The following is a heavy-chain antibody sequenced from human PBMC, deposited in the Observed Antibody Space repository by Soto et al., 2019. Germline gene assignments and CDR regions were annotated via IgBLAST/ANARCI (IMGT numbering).Heavy chain of an antibody. J-gene: IGHJ6*02. V-gene: IGHV1-2*04. D-gene: IGHD3-10*01. Sequence: QVQLVQSGAEVKKPGASVKVSCKASGYTFTGYYMRWVRQAHGQGLEWMGWINPNSGGTNYAQKFQGWVTMTRDTSISTAYMELSRLRSDDTAVYYCARDYFYGSGSYHPPADKYGMDVWGQGTTVTVSS. CDR1: GYTFTGYY. CDR2: INPNSGGT. CDR3: ARDYFYGSGSYHPPADKYGMDV.